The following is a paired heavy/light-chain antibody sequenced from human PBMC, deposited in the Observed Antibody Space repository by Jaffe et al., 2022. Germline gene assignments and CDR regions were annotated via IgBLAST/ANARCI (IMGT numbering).Light chain of an antibody. CDR2: GAS. CDR3: HQYNNWPPTYT. Sequence: EIVMTQSPATLSVSPGERATLSCRASQSVSSNLAWYQQKPGQAPRLLIYGASTRATGIPARFSGSGSGTEFTLTISSLQSEDFAVYYCHQYNNWPPTYTFGQGTKLEIK. CDR1: QSVSSN. V-gene: IGKV3-15*01. J-gene: IGKJ2*01.
Heavy chain of an antibody. V-gene: IGHV3-48*03. CDR2: ISSSGTSM. CDR1: GFTFATYE. CDR3: ARGKLGSLGAFDI. J-gene: IGHJ3*02. D-gene: IGHD7-27*01. Sequence: EVQLAESGGGLVQPGGSLRLSCAASGFTFATYEMNWVRQAPGKGLEWVSYISSSGTSMYYADSVKGRFTISRDNGKKSVYLQMNSLRAEDTAVYYCARGKLGSLGAFDIWGQGTMVSVSS.